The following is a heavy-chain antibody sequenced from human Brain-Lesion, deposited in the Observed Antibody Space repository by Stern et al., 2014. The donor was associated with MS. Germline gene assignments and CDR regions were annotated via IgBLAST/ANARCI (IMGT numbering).Heavy chain of an antibody. Sequence: VQLVESGAEVKKPGASVKVSCKASGYTFIRYAMQGVRQAPGPRLEWMGRINGVDDKTKYSHKFQGRVTITRDTSANTVYMELSSLRSEDTAVYYCARDDHRDSSGHYAPFDYWGQGTRVTVSS. V-gene: IGHV1-3*01. CDR2: INGVDDKT. J-gene: IGHJ4*02. CDR1: GYTFIRYA. CDR3: ARDDHRDSSGHYAPFDY. D-gene: IGHD3-22*01.